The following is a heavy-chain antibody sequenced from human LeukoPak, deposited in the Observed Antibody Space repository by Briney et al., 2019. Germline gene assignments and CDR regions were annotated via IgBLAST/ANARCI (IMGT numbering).Heavy chain of an antibody. Sequence: GASVKVSCKVSGYTLTELSMHWVRQAPGKGLEWMGGFDPEDGETIYAQKFQGRVTMTEDTSTDTAYMELSSLRSEDTAVYYCASLSYGSGSYYTDYWGQGTLVTVSS. J-gene: IGHJ4*02. CDR1: GYTLTELS. CDR2: FDPEDGET. CDR3: ASLSYGSGSYYTDY. D-gene: IGHD3-10*01. V-gene: IGHV1-24*01.